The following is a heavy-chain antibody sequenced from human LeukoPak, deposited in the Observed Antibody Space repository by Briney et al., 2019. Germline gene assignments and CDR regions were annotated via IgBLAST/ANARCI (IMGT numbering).Heavy chain of an antibody. Sequence: GGSLRLSCAASGFTFSSYSMNWVRQAPGKGLEWVSSISSSSSYIYYADSVKGRFTISRDNAKNSLYLQMNSLRAEDTAVYYCARVVFGGVIVDYWGQGTLVTVPS. J-gene: IGHJ4*02. CDR3: ARVVFGGVIVDY. CDR2: ISSSSSYI. CDR1: GFTFSSYS. D-gene: IGHD3-16*02. V-gene: IGHV3-21*01.